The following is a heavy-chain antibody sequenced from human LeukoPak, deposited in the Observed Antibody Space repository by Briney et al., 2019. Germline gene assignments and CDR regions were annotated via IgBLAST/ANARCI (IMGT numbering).Heavy chain of an antibody. D-gene: IGHD6-19*01. Sequence: GGSLRLSSAASGFTFSTYGMSWVRQAPGKGLEWVSAISGGGGNTYYADSVKGRFTISRDNSKNTLYLQMNSLRAEDTALYYCAKTRSGYTSGCFDFWGQGTLVTVSS. J-gene: IGHJ4*02. CDR3: AKTRSGYTSGCFDF. V-gene: IGHV3-23*01. CDR1: GFTFSTYG. CDR2: ISGGGGNT.